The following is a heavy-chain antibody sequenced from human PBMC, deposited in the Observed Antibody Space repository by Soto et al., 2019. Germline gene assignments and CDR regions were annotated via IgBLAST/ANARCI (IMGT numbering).Heavy chain of an antibody. CDR1: GGTFSSYT. CDR3: ARVVGAGNY. D-gene: IGHD1-26*01. Sequence: QVQLVQSGAEVKKPGSSVKVSCKASGGTFSSYTISWVRQAPGQGLEWMGRIIPILGIANYAQKFQGRVTITADKSTSKAYMERSRRISDDAALYDCARVVGAGNYWGQGTLDTVSS. V-gene: IGHV1-69*02. CDR2: IIPILGIA. J-gene: IGHJ4*02.